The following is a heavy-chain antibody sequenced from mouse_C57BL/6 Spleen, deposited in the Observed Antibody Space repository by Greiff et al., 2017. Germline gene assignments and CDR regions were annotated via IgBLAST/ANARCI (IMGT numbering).Heavy chain of an antibody. CDR2: INPNYGTT. Sequence: QLQQSGPELVKPGASVQISCKASGYSFTDYNMNCVKQSNGQSLEWIGVINPNYGTTSYNQQFNGNAILTVVPSSSTAYMQLNSLTSEDSAVDDCARGSITTVPYFDCWGQGTTLTVAS. V-gene: IGHV1-39*01. D-gene: IGHD1-1*01. J-gene: IGHJ2*01. CDR3: ARGSITTVPYFDC. CDR1: GYSFTDYN.